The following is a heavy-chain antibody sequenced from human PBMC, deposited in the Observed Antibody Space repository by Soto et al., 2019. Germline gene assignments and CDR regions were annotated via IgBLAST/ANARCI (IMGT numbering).Heavy chain of an antibody. V-gene: IGHV4-59*01. CDR1: DGSISSFY. D-gene: IGHD6-6*01. Sequence: SETMSLTNTVSDGSISSFYWSWIRQPPGKGLEWIGYIYYSGSTNYNPSLKSRVTISVDTSKNQFSLKLSSVTAADTAVYYCARGWRQLVPNWFDPWGQGTRVTVSS. CDR2: IYYSGST. J-gene: IGHJ5*02. CDR3: ARGWRQLVPNWFDP.